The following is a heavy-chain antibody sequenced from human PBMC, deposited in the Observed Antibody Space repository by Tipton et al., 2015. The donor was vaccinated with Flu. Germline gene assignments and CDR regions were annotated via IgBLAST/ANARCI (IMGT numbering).Heavy chain of an antibody. CDR2: IGPSGDT. CDR1: RFTFSSYG. Sequence: GSLRLSCEASRFTFSSYGMHWVRQPKGKGLEWVSGIGPSGDTHYADSVKGRFTISRENARNALYLQMSGLRADDTAVYYCARGYDILTDGGGYFDYWGQGTLVTVSS. D-gene: IGHD3-9*01. CDR3: ARGYDILTDGGGYFDY. V-gene: IGHV3-13*01. J-gene: IGHJ4*02.